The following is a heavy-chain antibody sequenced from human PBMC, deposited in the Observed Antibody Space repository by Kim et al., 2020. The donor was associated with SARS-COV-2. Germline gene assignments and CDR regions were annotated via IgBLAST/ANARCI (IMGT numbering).Heavy chain of an antibody. CDR1: GFSLSTSGMC. V-gene: IGHV2-70*01. Sequence: SGPTLVNPTQTLTLTCTFSGFSLSTSGMCVSWIRQPPGKALEWLALIDWDDDKYYSTSLKTRLTISKDTSKNQVVLTMTNMDPVDTATYYCARSSHSYGKHRHYYYYGMDVWGQGTTVTVSS. CDR2: IDWDDDK. J-gene: IGHJ6*02. D-gene: IGHD5-18*01. CDR3: ARSSHSYGKHRHYYYYGMDV.